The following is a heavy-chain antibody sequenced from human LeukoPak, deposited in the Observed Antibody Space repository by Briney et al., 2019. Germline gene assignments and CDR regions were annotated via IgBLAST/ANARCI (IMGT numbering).Heavy chain of an antibody. CDR1: GYTFTGYY. CDR2: INPNSGGT. D-gene: IGHD4-17*01. J-gene: IGHJ6*03. CDR3: ARSYGDHYYYYYYMDA. Sequence: ASVKVSCKASGYTFTGYYMHWVRQAPGQGLEWMGWINPNSGGTNYAQKFQGRVTMTRDTSISTAYMELSRLRSDDTAVYYCARSYGDHYYYYYYMDAWGKGTTVTVSS. V-gene: IGHV1-2*02.